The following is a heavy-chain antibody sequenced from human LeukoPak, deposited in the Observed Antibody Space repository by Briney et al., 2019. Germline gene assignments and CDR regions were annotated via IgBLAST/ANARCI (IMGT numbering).Heavy chain of an antibody. J-gene: IGHJ5*02. CDR1: GYSFSSYW. D-gene: IGHD2-2*01. V-gene: IGHV5-51*01. Sequence: GESLKISCKGSGYSFSSYWIGWVRQMPGKGLEWMGIIYPGDSDTRYSPSFQGQVTISADKSVSTAYLRWSSLKASDTAMYYCARQWGDCSSTSCYSASWGQGTLVTVSS. CDR2: IYPGDSDT. CDR3: ARQWGDCSSTSCYSAS.